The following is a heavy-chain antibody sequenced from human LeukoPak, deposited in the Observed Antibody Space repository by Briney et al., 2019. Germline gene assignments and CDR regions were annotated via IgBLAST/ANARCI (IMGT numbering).Heavy chain of an antibody. D-gene: IGHD2-21*01. V-gene: IGHV3-21*01. CDR1: GFTFSSYS. CDR3: ARLAGGYYYYMDV. J-gene: IGHJ6*03. Sequence: PGGSLRLSCAASGFTFSSYSMNWVRQAPGKGLEWVSSISSSSSYIYYADSVKGRFTISRDNAKNSLYLQMNSLRAEDTAVYYCARLAGGYYYYMDVWGKGTTVTVSS. CDR2: ISSSSSYI.